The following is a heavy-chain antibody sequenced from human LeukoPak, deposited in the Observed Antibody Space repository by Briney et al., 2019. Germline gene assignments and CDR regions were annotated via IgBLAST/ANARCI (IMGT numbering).Heavy chain of an antibody. D-gene: IGHD6-19*01. J-gene: IGHJ5*02. CDR1: GFTVSSNY. CDR2: IYSGGTT. V-gene: IGHV3-66*01. Sequence: GGSLRLSCAASGFTVSSNYMSWVRQAPGEGLEWVSIIYSGGTTYYADSVKDRFTISRDNSKNTLYLQMNSLRVEDTAVYYCARDFVSGSVDPWGQGTLVTVSS. CDR3: ARDFVSGSVDP.